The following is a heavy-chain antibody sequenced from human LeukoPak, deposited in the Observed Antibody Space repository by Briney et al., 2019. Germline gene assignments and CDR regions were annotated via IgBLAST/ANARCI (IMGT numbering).Heavy chain of an antibody. CDR3: ARDLPRRAAGIDY. J-gene: IGHJ4*02. Sequence: GASVKVSCKASGYTFTSYGISWVRQAPGQGLEWMGWISAYNGNTNYAQKLQGRVTMTTDTSTSTACMELRSLRSDDTAVYYCARDLPRRAAGIDYWGQGTLVTVSS. V-gene: IGHV1-18*01. CDR1: GYTFTSYG. CDR2: ISAYNGNT. D-gene: IGHD6-13*01.